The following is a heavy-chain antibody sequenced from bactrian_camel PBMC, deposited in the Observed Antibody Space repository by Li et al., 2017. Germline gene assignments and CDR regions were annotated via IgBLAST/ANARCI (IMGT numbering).Heavy chain of an antibody. D-gene: IGHD1*01. V-gene: IGHV3S53*01. CDR2: INADGST. J-gene: IGHJ4*01. CDR1: GYSGPNYC. Sequence: VQLVESGGGSVQAGGSLRLSCVVSGYSGPNYCMGWFRQAAGKQREWVSSINADGSTSYADSVKGRFAISQDSAKNTVYLQMNNLKPEDTAVYYCAATGQMLSVAGCRTQGTQVTVS.